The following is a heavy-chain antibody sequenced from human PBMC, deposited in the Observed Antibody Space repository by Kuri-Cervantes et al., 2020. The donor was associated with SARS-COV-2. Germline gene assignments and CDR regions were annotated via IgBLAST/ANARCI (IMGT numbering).Heavy chain of an antibody. J-gene: IGHJ4*02. CDR3: ARERGGQWLVRLGYFDY. D-gene: IGHD6-19*01. CDR1: GDSIRNHF. Sequence: GSLRLSCTVSGDSIRNHFWSWIRQSPGKGLEWIGYIYDSGSSHYNPSLRGRVTISVDTSKNQFSLKLSSVTAADTAVYYCARERGGQWLVRLGYFDYWGQGTLVTVSS. CDR2: IYDSGSS. V-gene: IGHV4-59*11.